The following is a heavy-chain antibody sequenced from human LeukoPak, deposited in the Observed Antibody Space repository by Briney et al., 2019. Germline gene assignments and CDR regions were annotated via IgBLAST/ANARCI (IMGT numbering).Heavy chain of an antibody. Sequence: GASVKVSCKASGYTFTGYYMHWVRQAPGQGLEWMGWINPNSGGTNYAQKFQGRVTMTRDTSISTAYMELSRLRSDDTAVYYCARDQYYYDSSGYWNYWGQGTLATVSS. CDR3: ARDQYYYDSSGYWNY. V-gene: IGHV1-2*02. CDR2: INPNSGGT. CDR1: GYTFTGYY. J-gene: IGHJ4*02. D-gene: IGHD3-22*01.